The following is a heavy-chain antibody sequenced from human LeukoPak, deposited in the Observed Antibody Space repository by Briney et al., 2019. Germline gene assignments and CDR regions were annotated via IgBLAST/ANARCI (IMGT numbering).Heavy chain of an antibody. Sequence: SETLSLTCTVSGGSISSGSYYWSWIRQPAGKGLEWIGRIYTSGSTNYNPSLKSRVTISVDTSKNQFSLKLSSVTAADTAVYYCARAVSGYHRPVFDIWGQGTMVTVSS. V-gene: IGHV4-61*02. CDR3: ARAVSGYHRPVFDI. CDR2: IYTSGST. CDR1: GGSISSGSYY. J-gene: IGHJ3*02. D-gene: IGHD5-12*01.